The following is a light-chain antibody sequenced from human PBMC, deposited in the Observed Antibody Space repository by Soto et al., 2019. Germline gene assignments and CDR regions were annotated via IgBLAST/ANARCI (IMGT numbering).Light chain of an antibody. V-gene: IGKV3-11*01. CDR3: QQRRGT. CDR1: QSVSSY. J-gene: IGKJ2*02. CDR2: DAS. Sequence: EIVLTQSPATLSLSPGERATLSCTASQSVSSYLAWYQQKPGQAPRLLIYDASIRATGIPARFSGSGSGTDFNLTISGLEPEDFAVYYCQQRRGTFGQGTKLEI.